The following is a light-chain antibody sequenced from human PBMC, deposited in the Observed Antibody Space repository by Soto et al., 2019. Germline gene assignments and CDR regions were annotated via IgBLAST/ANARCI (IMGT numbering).Light chain of an antibody. CDR3: QQLYTLPFT. J-gene: IGKJ5*01. V-gene: IGKV3-20*01. CDR1: QSVGSSY. CDR2: GAS. Sequence: EVVLMQSPGTLSLSPGESAPLSGRASQSVGSSYLAWYQQNPGQAPRLLIFGASSRATGIPDRFSGSGSGTEFTLTISGLLPEDFAAYHCQQLYTLPFTVGQGTRLEIK.